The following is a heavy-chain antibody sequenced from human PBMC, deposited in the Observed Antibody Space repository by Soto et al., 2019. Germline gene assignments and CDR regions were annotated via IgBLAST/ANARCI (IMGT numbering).Heavy chain of an antibody. V-gene: IGHV3-66*01. D-gene: IGHD3-10*01. CDR1: GLTVRSNF. Sequence: GGSLRLSCAASGLTVRSNFMTWVRQAPGKGLEWVSLIYSGGSTYYSDSVKGRFTISRDNSKNTLYLEMNSPRAEDTAVYYCARVGITTDAFDLWGQGTMVTVSS. CDR3: ARVGITTDAFDL. J-gene: IGHJ3*01. CDR2: IYSGGST.